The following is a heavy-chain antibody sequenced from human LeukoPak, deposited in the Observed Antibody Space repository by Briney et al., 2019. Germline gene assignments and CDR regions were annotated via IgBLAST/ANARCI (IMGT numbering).Heavy chain of an antibody. D-gene: IGHD6-13*01. Sequence: GGSLRLSCAASGFTFSSYAMSWVRQAPGKGLEWVSATSGSGGSTYYADSVKGRFTISRDNSKNTLYLQMNSLRAEDTAVYYCAKANEQQPVLSAFDIWGQGTMVTVSS. CDR1: GFTFSSYA. CDR3: AKANEQQPVLSAFDI. V-gene: IGHV3-23*01. J-gene: IGHJ3*02. CDR2: TSGSGGST.